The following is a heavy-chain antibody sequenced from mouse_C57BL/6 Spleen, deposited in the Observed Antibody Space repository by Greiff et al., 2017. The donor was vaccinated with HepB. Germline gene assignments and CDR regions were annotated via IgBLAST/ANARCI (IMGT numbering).Heavy chain of an antibody. V-gene: IGHV1-50*01. CDR1: GYTFTSYW. Sequence: QVQLQQPGAELVKPGASVKLSCKASGYTFTSYWMQWVKQRPGQGLEWIGEIDPSDSYTNYNQKFKGKATLTVDTSSSTAYMQLSSLTSEDSAVYNGARGGTTVGYWGQGTTLTVSS. D-gene: IGHD1-1*01. CDR2: IDPSDSYT. CDR3: ARGGTTVGY. J-gene: IGHJ2*01.